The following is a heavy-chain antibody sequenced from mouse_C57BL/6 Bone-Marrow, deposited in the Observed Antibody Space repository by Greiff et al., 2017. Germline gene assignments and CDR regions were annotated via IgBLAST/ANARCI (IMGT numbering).Heavy chain of an antibody. CDR2: IYPGDGDT. D-gene: IGHD3-2*02. V-gene: IGHV1-80*01. J-gene: IGHJ4*01. CDR3: ARSRTAQATDYAMDY. CDR1: GYAFSSYW. Sequence: VQLQQSGAELVKPGASVKISCKASGYAFSSYWMNWVKQRPGKGLEWIGQIYPGDGDTNYNGKFKGKATLTADKSSSTAYMQLSSLTSEDSAVYFCARSRTAQATDYAMDYWGQGTSVTVSS.